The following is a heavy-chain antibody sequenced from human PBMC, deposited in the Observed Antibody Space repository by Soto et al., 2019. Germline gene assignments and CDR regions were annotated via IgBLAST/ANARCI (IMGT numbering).Heavy chain of an antibody. CDR3: ARAGDSSGPVASGY. Sequence: SETLSLTCTVSGGSISSYYWSWIRQPPGKGLEWIGYIYYSGSTNYNPSLKSRVTISVDTSKNQFSLKLSSVTAADTAVYYCARAGDSSGPVASGYWGQGTLVTVSS. V-gene: IGHV4-59*12. CDR2: IYYSGST. CDR1: GGSISSYY. J-gene: IGHJ4*02. D-gene: IGHD6-19*01.